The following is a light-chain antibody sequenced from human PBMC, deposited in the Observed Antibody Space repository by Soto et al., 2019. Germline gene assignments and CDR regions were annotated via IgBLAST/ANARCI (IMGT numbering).Light chain of an antibody. CDR1: QSVSSW. V-gene: IGKV1-5*01. CDR2: DAS. J-gene: IGKJ1*01. Sequence: DIPMTQSPSTLSGFGGGGVTLTCRASQSVSSWLAWYQQKPGKAPKLLIYDASSLESGVPSRFSGSGSGTEFTLTISSLQPDDFATYYCQQYNSMGTFGQGTKVDIK. CDR3: QQYNSMGT.